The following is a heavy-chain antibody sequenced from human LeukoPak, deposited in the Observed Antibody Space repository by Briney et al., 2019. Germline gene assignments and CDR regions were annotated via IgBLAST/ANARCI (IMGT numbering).Heavy chain of an antibody. CDR3: AKDRAVVAATLIFDY. CDR2: ISGSGGST. Sequence: GGSLRLPCAASGFTFSTYAMSWVRQAPGKGLEWVSTISGSGGSTYYADSVKGRFTISRDNSKNTLYLQMNSLRAEDTAVYFCAKDRAVVAATLIFDYWGQGTLVTVSS. J-gene: IGHJ4*02. CDR1: GFTFSTYA. D-gene: IGHD2-15*01. V-gene: IGHV3-23*01.